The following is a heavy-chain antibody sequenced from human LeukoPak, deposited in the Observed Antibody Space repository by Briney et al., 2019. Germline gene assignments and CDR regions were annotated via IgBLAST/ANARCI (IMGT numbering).Heavy chain of an antibody. Sequence: GGSLRLSCAASGFTFSYTWMNWVRQAPGKGLEWVGRTRNKANSYTTEYAASVKGRFTISRDDPKNLLYLQMNSLKSEDTAVYYCGRSGRYRPSDLWGQGTLVTVSS. J-gene: IGHJ5*02. CDR2: TRNKANSYTT. CDR1: GFTFSYTW. CDR3: GRSGRYRPSDL. V-gene: IGHV3-72*01. D-gene: IGHD1-26*01.